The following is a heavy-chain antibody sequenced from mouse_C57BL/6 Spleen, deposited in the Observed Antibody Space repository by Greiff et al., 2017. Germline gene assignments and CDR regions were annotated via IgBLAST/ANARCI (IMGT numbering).Heavy chain of an antibody. Sequence: VQLQQPGAELVKPGASVKMSCKASGYTFTSYWITWVKQRPGQGLEWIGDIYPGSGSTNYNEKFKSKATLTVDTSSSTAYVQLSSLTSEDSAVYYCARDYDYDGGYFDVWGTGTTVTVSS. CDR1: GYTFTSYW. CDR2: IYPGSGST. D-gene: IGHD2-4*01. CDR3: ARDYDYDGGYFDV. J-gene: IGHJ1*03. V-gene: IGHV1-55*01.